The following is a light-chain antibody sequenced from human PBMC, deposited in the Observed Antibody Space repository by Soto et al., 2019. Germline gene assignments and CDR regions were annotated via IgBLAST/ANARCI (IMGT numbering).Light chain of an antibody. V-gene: IGKV3-11*01. Sequence: EIVLTQSPATLSLSPGERATLSWGASQRVRTSLAWYQQKHGQPPRLLIYDASKRATGIPARSRGRGSGTDFTPTISNLESEDFAIYYCQQRTDWPTITFGQGTRLEIK. CDR3: QQRTDWPTIT. CDR1: QRVRTS. J-gene: IGKJ5*01. CDR2: DAS.